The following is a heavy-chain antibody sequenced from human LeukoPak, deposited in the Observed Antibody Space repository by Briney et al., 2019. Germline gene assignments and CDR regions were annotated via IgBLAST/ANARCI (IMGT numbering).Heavy chain of an antibody. CDR2: VSRSGST. Sequence: ASGTLSLTCAVSGDSISSNYWWTWVRQPPGKGLEWIGEVSRSGSTNYSPSLKSRLTISIDKSKNQFSLKLSSVTPADTAMYYCARGGDWRFDYWGQGTLATVSS. CDR3: ARGGDWRFDY. V-gene: IGHV4-4*02. CDR1: GDSISSNYW. D-gene: IGHD2-21*02. J-gene: IGHJ4*02.